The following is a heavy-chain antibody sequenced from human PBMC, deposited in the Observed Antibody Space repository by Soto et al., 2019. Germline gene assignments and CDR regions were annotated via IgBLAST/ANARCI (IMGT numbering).Heavy chain of an antibody. V-gene: IGHV1-69*02. J-gene: IGHJ4*02. Sequence: KKTGASVKVSCKASGGTFSSYTISWVRQAPGQGLEWMGRIIPILGIANYAQKFQGRVTITADKSTSTAYMELSSVTAADTAVYYCAGTMVRGVIMSNFDYWGQGTLVTVSS. CDR3: AGTMVRGVIMSNFDY. CDR2: IIPILGIA. D-gene: IGHD3-10*01. CDR1: GGTFSSYT.